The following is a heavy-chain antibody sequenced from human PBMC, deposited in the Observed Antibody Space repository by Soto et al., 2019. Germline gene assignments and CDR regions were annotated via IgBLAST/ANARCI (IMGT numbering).Heavy chain of an antibody. CDR3: AKSPAQYCSGGSCYIDY. D-gene: IGHD2-15*01. J-gene: IGHJ4*02. CDR2: ISGSGGST. CDR1: GFTFSSYA. V-gene: IGHV3-23*01. Sequence: LRLSCAASGFTFSSYAMSWVRQAPGKGLEWVSAISGSGGSTYYADSVKGRFTISRDNSKNTLYLQMNSLRAEDTAVYYCAKSPAQYCSGGSCYIDYWGQGTLVTVSS.